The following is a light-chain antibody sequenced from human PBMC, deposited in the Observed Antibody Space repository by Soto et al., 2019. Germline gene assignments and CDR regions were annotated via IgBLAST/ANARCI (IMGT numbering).Light chain of an antibody. CDR1: SSNIGNNY. CDR2: DNN. Sequence: QSVLTQPPSVSAAPGQKVTISCSGSSSNIGNNYVSWYQQLPGTAPKLLIYDNNKRPSGIPDRFSGSKSGTSATLGITGLXXGDEADYHCGTWDTSLSGGVFGGGTKLTVL. CDR3: GTWDTSLSGGV. V-gene: IGLV1-51*01. J-gene: IGLJ2*01.